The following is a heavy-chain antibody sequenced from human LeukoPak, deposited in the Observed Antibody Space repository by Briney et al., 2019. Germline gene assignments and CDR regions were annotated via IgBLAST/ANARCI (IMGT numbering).Heavy chain of an antibody. CDR1: GLTFSNSG. V-gene: IGHV3-30*02. CDR3: AKDGDWTFDI. J-gene: IGHJ3*02. CDR2: IGHDGRNK. D-gene: IGHD2-21*01. Sequence: GGSLRLSCAASGLTFSNSGMHWVRQAPGKGLEWVAYIGHDGRNKFYTESVRGRFTISGDNSMKMAYLQMNSLRTEDTAIYFCAKDGDWTFDIWGQGAMVTVSS.